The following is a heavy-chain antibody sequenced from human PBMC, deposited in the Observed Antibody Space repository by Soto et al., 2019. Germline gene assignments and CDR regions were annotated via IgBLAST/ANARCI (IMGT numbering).Heavy chain of an antibody. CDR2: IYYSGST. V-gene: IGHV4-30-4*01. CDR3: VREGGDNWSDP. Sequence: PSETLSLTCTVSGGSISSGDYYWSWIRQPPGKGLEWIGYIYYSGSTFYNPSLKNRVTISLDTSKIQFSLKLSSVTAADTAVYYCVREGGDNWSDPWGKGTLVTVSS. J-gene: IGHJ5*02. D-gene: IGHD3-16*01. CDR1: GGSISSGDYY.